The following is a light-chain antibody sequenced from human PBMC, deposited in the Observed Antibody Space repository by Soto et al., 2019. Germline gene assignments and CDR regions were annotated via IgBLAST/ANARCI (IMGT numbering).Light chain of an antibody. V-gene: IGKV1-39*01. J-gene: IGKJ2*01. CDR1: QTISTY. Sequence: DLQMTQSPSALSASVGDRVTITCRVSQTISTYLNWYQQKPGKAPKLLIYAASTLQSGVPSRFSGSGSGTDFTLTISSLQPEDFATYYCQQSLGIPYTFGQGTRLEIK. CDR3: QQSLGIPYT. CDR2: AAS.